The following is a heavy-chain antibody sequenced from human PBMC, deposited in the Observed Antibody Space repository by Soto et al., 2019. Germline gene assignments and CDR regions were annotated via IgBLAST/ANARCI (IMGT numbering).Heavy chain of an antibody. CDR2: ISSSGSTI. CDR1: GFSFSDYY. V-gene: IGHV3-11*01. CDR3: ARHGYCRRDACSYGVYV. Sequence: QVQLVESGGGLVKPGGSLRLSCAASGFSFSDYYMSWSRQAPGKGLEWSSDISSSGSTIYDADSVKGRFTVSRDNAKDSLWLQVNILRAEDTAVYYCARHGYCRRDACSYGVYVWGQGTTVTVSS. J-gene: IGHJ6*02. D-gene: IGHD2-21*01.